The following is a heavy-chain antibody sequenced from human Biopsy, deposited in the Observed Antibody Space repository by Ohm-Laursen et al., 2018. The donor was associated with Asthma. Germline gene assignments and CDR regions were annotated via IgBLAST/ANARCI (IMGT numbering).Heavy chain of an antibody. CDR2: IFAANSET. J-gene: IGHJ4*02. CDR1: GYTFSDSW. V-gene: IGHV5-51*01. Sequence: ESLKLSCKASGYTFSDSWIGWVRQMSGKGLEWMGIIFAANSETKYSPSFQGQVTISVDMSISTAFLQWSSLKASDTAMYYCARFIDGTFFVDYWGQGTLVTVSS. CDR3: ARFIDGTFFVDY. D-gene: IGHD1-7*01.